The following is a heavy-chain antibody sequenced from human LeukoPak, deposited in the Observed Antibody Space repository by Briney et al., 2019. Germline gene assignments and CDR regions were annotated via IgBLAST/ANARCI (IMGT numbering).Heavy chain of an antibody. CDR1: GGSISSYY. CDR2: IYYSGST. Sequence: SETLSLTCTVSGGSISSYYWSWIRQPPGKGLEWIGYIYYSGSTNYNPSLKSRVTISVDTSKNQFSLKLSSVTAADTAVYYCARATAYYDLLTGCHPHFDYWGQGTLVTVSS. V-gene: IGHV4-59*01. J-gene: IGHJ4*02. D-gene: IGHD3-9*01. CDR3: ARATAYYDLLTGCHPHFDY.